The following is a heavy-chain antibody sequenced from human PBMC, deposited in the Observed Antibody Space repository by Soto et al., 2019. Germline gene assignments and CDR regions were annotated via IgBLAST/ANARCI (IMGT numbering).Heavy chain of an antibody. D-gene: IGHD3-3*02. CDR3: VKDEGIEAMDV. V-gene: IGHV3-48*03. CDR2: ISSSGGTT. J-gene: IGHJ6*02. CDR1: EFTFSSYE. Sequence: PGGSLRLSCAASEFTFSSYEMNWVRQAPGKGLEWVSSISSSGGTTYYADSVKGRFSASRDNAKNSLSLQMDSLRPDDTAIYFCVKDEGIEAMDVWGQGTTVTVSS.